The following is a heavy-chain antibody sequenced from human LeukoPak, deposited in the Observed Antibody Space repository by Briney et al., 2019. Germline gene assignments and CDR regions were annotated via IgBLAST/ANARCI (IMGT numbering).Heavy chain of an antibody. V-gene: IGHV1-69*13. CDR1: GGTFSSYA. CDR3: ARAYGWRRDYFDY. J-gene: IGHJ4*02. D-gene: IGHD3-10*01. CDR2: IIPIFGTA. Sequence: SVKVSCKASGGTFSSYAISWVRQAPGQGLEWMGGIIPIFGTANYAQKFQGRVTITADESTSTAYMELSSLRSEDTTVYYCARAYGWRRDYFDYWGQGTLVTVSS.